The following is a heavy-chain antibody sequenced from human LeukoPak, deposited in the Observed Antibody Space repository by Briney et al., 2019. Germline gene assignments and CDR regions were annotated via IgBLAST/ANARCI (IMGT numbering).Heavy chain of an antibody. CDR3: AKGHLRYYDILTGYYIGGNAFDI. V-gene: IGHV3-9*01. D-gene: IGHD3-9*01. J-gene: IGHJ3*02. CDR1: GFTFDDYA. Sequence: GGSLRLSCAASGFTFDDYAMHWVRQAPGKGLEWVSGISWNSGSIGYADSVKGRFTISRDNAKNSLYLQMNSLRAEDTALYYCAKGHLRYYDILTGYYIGGNAFDIWGQGTMVTVSS. CDR2: ISWNSGSI.